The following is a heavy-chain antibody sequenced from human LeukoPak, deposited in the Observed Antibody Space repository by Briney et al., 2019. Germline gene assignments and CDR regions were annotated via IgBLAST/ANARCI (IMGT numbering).Heavy chain of an antibody. D-gene: IGHD6-19*01. CDR2: MSGSGGST. J-gene: IGHJ4*02. V-gene: IGHV3-23*01. CDR1: GFTFSSYA. CDR3: ASWQGYNSGWYGVDY. Sequence: PGGSLRLSCAASGFTFSSYAMSWVRQAPGKGLEWVSAMSGSGGSTYYADSVKGRFTISRDNSKITLYLQMNSLRAEDTAVYYCASWQGYNSGWYGVDYWGQGTLGTVSS.